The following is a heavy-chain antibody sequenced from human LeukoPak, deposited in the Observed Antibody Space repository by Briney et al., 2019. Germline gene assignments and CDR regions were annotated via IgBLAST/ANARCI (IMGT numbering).Heavy chain of an antibody. Sequence: GGSLRLSCAASGFTVSSYGMHWVRQAPGKGLEWVSFIPYDGSNKYYADSVKGRFTISRDNSKNTLYLQMNSLRAEDTAVYYCARGGYTRFDYWGQGTLVTVSS. J-gene: IGHJ4*02. D-gene: IGHD6-13*01. CDR1: GFTVSSYG. V-gene: IGHV3-30*02. CDR2: IPYDGSNK. CDR3: ARGGYTRFDY.